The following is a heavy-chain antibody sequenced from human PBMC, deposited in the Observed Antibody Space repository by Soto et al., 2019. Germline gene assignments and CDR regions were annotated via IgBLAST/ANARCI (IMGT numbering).Heavy chain of an antibody. V-gene: IGHV4-34*01. CDR3: AGTSHRPYYYYGMDV. Sequence: HSETLSLTCAVYGGSFSGYYWSWIRQPRGKGLEWIGEINHSGSTNYNPSLKSRVTISVDTSKNQFSLKLSSVTAADTAVYYCAGTSHRPYYYYGMDVWGQGTTVTVSS. CDR1: GGSFSGYY. J-gene: IGHJ6*02. D-gene: IGHD2-2*01. CDR2: INHSGST.